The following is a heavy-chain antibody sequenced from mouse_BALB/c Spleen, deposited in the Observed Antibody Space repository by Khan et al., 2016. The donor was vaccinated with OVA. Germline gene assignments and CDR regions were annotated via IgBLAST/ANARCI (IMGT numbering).Heavy chain of an antibody. Sequence: EVELVESGGGLVKPGGSLKLSCAASGFTFSSFAMSWVRQTPEKRLEWVATINSDGTYTYYPDSVKGRFTISRDNAKNTLDLQMNSQRSEDTAMYYCARHNFGPFAYWGQGTLVTVSA. J-gene: IGHJ3*01. D-gene: IGHD1-3*01. CDR1: GFTFSSFA. CDR3: ARHNFGPFAY. CDR2: INSDGTYT. V-gene: IGHV5-9-3*01.